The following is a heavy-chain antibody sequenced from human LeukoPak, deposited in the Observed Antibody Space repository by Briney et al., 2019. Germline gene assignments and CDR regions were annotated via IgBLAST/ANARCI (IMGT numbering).Heavy chain of an antibody. CDR2: IYYSGST. V-gene: IGHV4-59*01. CDR3: ARDATVEAFDI. J-gene: IGHJ3*02. D-gene: IGHD4-17*01. CDR1: GGSISSYY. Sequence: PSETVSLTCTVSGGSISSYYWSCIRQPPGKGLEWIGYIYYSGSTNYNPSLKSRVTISVDTSKNQFSLKLSSVTAADTAVYYCARDATVEAFDIWGQGTMVTVSS.